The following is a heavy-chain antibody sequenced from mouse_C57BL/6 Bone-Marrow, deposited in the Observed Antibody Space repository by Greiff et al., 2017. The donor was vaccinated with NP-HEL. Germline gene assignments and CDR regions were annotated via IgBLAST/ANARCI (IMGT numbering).Heavy chain of an antibody. J-gene: IGHJ3*01. CDR2: IDPENGDT. Sequence: VHVKQSGAELVRPGASVKLSCTASGFNIKDDYMPWVKQRPEQGLEWIGWIDPENGDTEYASKFQGKATITADTSSNTAYLQLGSLTSEDTAVYYCTDSNAWFAYWGQGTLVTVSA. CDR3: TDSNAWFAY. CDR1: GFNIKDDY. V-gene: IGHV14-4*01. D-gene: IGHD2-5*01.